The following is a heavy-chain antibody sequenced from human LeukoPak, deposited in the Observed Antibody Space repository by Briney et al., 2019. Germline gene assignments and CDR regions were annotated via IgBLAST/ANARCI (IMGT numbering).Heavy chain of an antibody. CDR1: GGSISSHY. J-gene: IGHJ4*02. CDR2: IYYSGST. D-gene: IGHD3-3*01. V-gene: IGHV4-59*11. CDR3: ARVVTDYDFWSGYPYYFDY. Sequence: SETLSLTCTVSGGSISSHYWSWIRQPPGKGLEWIGYIYYSGSTNYNPSLKSRVTISVDTSKNQFSLKLSSVTAADTAVYYCARVVTDYDFWSGYPYYFDYWGQGTLVNVSS.